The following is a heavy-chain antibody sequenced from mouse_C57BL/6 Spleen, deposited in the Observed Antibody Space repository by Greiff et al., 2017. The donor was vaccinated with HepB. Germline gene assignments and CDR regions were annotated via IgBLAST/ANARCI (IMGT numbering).Heavy chain of an antibody. D-gene: IGHD1-1*01. CDR1: GFNIKNTY. CDR2: IDPANGNT. Sequence: VQLKQSVAELVRPGASVKLSCTASGFNIKNTYMHWVKQRPEQGLEWIGRIDPANGNTKYAPKFQGKATITADTSSNTAYLQLSSLTSEDTAIYYCATTVVATDWYFDGWGTGTTVTVSS. V-gene: IGHV14-3*01. J-gene: IGHJ1*03. CDR3: ATTVVATDWYFDG.